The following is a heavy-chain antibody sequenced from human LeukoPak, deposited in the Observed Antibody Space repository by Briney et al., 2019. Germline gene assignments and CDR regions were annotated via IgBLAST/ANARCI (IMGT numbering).Heavy chain of an antibody. CDR2: ISSNGGST. D-gene: IGHD1-26*01. V-gene: IGHV3-64*01. Sequence: GGSLRLSCAASGFTFSSYATHWVRQAPGKGLEYVSAISSNGGSTYYANSVKGRFTISRDNSKNTLYLQMGSLRAEDMAVYYCARVCRGERSHYFDYWGQGTLVTVSS. J-gene: IGHJ4*02. CDR1: GFTFSSYA. CDR3: ARVCRGERSHYFDY.